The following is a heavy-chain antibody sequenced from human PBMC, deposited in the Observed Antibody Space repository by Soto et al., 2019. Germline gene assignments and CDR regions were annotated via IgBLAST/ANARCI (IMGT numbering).Heavy chain of an antibody. D-gene: IGHD6-19*01. V-gene: IGHV3-21*06. CDR2: ISSRSTNI. CDR3: AKFTEPGYSSIWYYFEY. CDR1: GFTFSGYS. J-gene: IGHJ4*02. Sequence: GSLRLSCVGSGFTFSGYSMAWVRQAPGRDLEWVASISSRSTNIDYADSVKGRFTISRDNAKNLVSLQMSSLRGEDTALYYCAKFTEPGYSSIWYYFEYWGQGTPVTVSS.